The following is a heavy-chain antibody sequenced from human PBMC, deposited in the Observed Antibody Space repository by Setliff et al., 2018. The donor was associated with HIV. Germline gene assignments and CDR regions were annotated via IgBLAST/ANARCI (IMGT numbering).Heavy chain of an antibody. CDR3: ARRGGYYDSSGYPFDY. J-gene: IGHJ4*02. D-gene: IGHD3-22*01. V-gene: IGHV3-21*01. CDR2: ISSSSSSYT. CDR1: GFTFSSYA. Sequence: PGGSLRLSCAASGFTFSSYAMSWVRQAPGKGLEWVSAISSSSSSYTNYADSVKGRFTISRDNTKNSLYLQMNSLRAEDTAVYYCARRGGYYDSSGYPFDYWGQGTLVTVSS.